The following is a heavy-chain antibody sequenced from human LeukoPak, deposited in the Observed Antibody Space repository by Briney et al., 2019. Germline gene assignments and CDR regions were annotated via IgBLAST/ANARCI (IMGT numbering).Heavy chain of an antibody. Sequence: ASVKVSCKASGYTFTGHYMHWVRQAPGQGLEWMGWINPNSGGTNYAQKFQGRVTMTRDTSISTAYMELSRLRSDDTAVYYCARGYSSGWSTVGYWGQGTLVTVSS. CDR2: INPNSGGT. CDR3: ARGYSSGWSTVGY. D-gene: IGHD6-19*01. CDR1: GYTFTGHY. J-gene: IGHJ4*02. V-gene: IGHV1-2*02.